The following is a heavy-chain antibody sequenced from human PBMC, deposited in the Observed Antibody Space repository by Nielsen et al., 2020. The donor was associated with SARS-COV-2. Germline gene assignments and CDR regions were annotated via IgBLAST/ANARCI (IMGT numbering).Heavy chain of an antibody. CDR2: IGWDGGST. D-gene: IGHD6-13*01. J-gene: IGHJ4*02. CDR3: AKEGASSSWLNLDY. CDR1: GFTFDDYT. Sequence: GESLKISCAASGFTFDDYTMHWVRQAPGKGLEWVSLIGWDGGSTYYADSVKGRFTISRDNSKNSLYLQMNSLRTEDTALYYCAKEGASSSWLNLDYWGQGTLVTVSS. V-gene: IGHV3-43*01.